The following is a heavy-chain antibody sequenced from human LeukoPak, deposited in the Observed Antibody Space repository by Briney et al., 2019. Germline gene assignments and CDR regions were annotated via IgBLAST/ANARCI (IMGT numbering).Heavy chain of an antibody. Sequence: GGSLRLSCAASGFTFSSYAMSWVRQAPGKGLEWVSGIGGSGGSTYYADSVKGRFTISRDNSKNTLYLQMNSLRAEDTAVYYCAKRSVVPAATHFDYWGQGTLVTVSS. V-gene: IGHV3-23*01. CDR1: GFTFSSYA. J-gene: IGHJ4*02. CDR2: IGGSGGST. CDR3: AKRSVVPAATHFDY. D-gene: IGHD2-2*01.